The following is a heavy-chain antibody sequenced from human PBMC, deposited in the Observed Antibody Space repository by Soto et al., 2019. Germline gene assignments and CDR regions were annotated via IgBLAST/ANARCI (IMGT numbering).Heavy chain of an antibody. CDR2: IFYSGTT. Sequence: SETLSLTCTVSGDSISSADYYWSWIRQTPGKGLEWIGHIFYSGTTYYNPSLKSRLTISVDTSKNHFSLRLTSVTAADTAVYYCARDLWVEPELYYYGMDVWGQGTTVTVSS. CDR1: GDSISSADYY. CDR3: ARDLWVEPELYYYGMDV. V-gene: IGHV4-30-4*01. J-gene: IGHJ6*02. D-gene: IGHD1-1*01.